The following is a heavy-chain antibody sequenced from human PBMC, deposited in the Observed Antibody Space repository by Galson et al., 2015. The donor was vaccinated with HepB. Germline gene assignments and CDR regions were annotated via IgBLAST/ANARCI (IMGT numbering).Heavy chain of an antibody. V-gene: IGHV3-30-3*01. CDR3: ARSFGVVPAAPFDY. Sequence: SLRLSCAASGFTFSSYAMHWVRQAPGKGLEWVAVISHDGSNKYYADSVKGRFTISRDNSKNTLYLQMNSLRAEDTAVYYCARSFGVVPAAPFDYWGQETLVTVSS. CDR1: GFTFSSYA. D-gene: IGHD2-2*01. J-gene: IGHJ4*02. CDR2: ISHDGSNK.